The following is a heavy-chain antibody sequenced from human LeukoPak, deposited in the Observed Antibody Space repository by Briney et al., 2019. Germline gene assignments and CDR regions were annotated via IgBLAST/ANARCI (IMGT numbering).Heavy chain of an antibody. CDR2: ISSSGSTI. CDR1: GFTFSDYY. Sequence: GGSLRLSCAASGFTFSDYYMSWIRQAPGKGLEWVSYISSSGSTIYYADSVKGRFTISRDNAKNSLYLQMNSLRAEDTAVYYCARDSEWLDDAFDIWGQGTMVTVSS. D-gene: IGHD6-19*01. CDR3: ARDSEWLDDAFDI. J-gene: IGHJ3*02. V-gene: IGHV3-11*04.